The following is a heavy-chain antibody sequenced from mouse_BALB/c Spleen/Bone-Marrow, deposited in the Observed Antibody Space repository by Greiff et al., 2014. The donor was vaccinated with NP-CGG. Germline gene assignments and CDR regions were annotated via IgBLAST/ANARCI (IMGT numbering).Heavy chain of an antibody. CDR1: GYAFTSYN. V-gene: IGHV1S135*01. J-gene: IGHJ4*01. CDR2: IDPYSGGT. CDR3: ARELSRAMDY. Sequence: VQLKESGPELVKSGASVKVSCKASGYAFTSYNMYWVKQSHGKSLEWIGYIDPYSGGTNYNQKFRGKATLTVDKSSNTAYIHLNSLTSEDSAVYFCARELSRAMDYWGQGTSVTVSS. D-gene: IGHD2-12*01.